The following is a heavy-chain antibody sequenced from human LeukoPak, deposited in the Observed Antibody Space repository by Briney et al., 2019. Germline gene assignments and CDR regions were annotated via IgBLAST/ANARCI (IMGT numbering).Heavy chain of an antibody. Sequence: ASVKVSCKASGYTFTRYGLSWVRQAPGQGLEWMAWISAYSDNTDYAQKFQGRLTVTKDTSTQTVYMELRSLSSDDTAVYYCVQEGIDRRGYYGHWGQGALVTVSS. CDR3: VQEGIDRRGYYGH. D-gene: IGHD3-22*01. V-gene: IGHV1-18*01. CDR2: ISAYSDNT. J-gene: IGHJ4*02. CDR1: GYTFTRYG.